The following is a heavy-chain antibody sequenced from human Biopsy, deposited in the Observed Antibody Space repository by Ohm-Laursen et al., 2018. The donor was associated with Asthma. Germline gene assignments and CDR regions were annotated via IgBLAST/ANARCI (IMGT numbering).Heavy chain of an antibody. CDR1: GGTFNTYV. Sequence: SSVKASCKSLGGTFNTYVIGWARQAPGQGLEWMGVINSVFGTTTYPQKFQDKVTITADDSTSTVYMELSSLRSEDTAVYYCARKAGSCISRTCYSLDFWGQGTLVTVSS. D-gene: IGHD2-2*01. CDR3: ARKAGSCISRTCYSLDF. J-gene: IGHJ4*02. V-gene: IGHV1-69*01. CDR2: INSVFGTT.